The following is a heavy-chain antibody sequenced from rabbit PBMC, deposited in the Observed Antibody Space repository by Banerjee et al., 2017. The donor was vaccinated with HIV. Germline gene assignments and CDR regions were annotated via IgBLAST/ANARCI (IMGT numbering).Heavy chain of an antibody. CDR1: GFDLSSNDW. CDR2: IYAGSSGST. V-gene: IGHV1S45*01. D-gene: IGHD2-1*01. J-gene: IGHJ4*01. CDR3: ARVDYYDDYGDYPYYFDL. Sequence: QEQLEESGGDLVKPEGSLTLTCKASGFDLSSNDWICWVRQAPGKGLEWIACIYAGSSGSTYYASWAKGRFTISKTSSTTVTLQMTSLTAADTATYFCARVDYYDDYGDYPYYFDLWGPGTLVTVS.